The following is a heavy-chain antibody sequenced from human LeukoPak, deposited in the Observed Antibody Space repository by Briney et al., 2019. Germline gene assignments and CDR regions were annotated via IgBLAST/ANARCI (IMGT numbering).Heavy chain of an antibody. CDR3: ARGRDYLDY. CDR1: GFTFSSYW. J-gene: IGHJ4*02. Sequence: PGGSLRLSCAASGFTFSSYWMSWVRQAPGKGLEWVAKIKQDGSEKDYVDSVKGRFTISRDNAKNSLYVQTNSLRAEDTAVYYCARGRDYLDYWGQGTLVTVSS. V-gene: IGHV3-7*04. CDR2: IKQDGSEK.